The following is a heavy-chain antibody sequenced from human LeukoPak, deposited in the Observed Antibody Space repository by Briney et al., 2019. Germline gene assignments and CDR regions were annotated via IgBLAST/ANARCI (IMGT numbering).Heavy chain of an antibody. Sequence: SETLSLTCTVSGGFISSYYWSWIRQPPGKGLEWIGYIYYSGSTSYNPSLKSRVTMSADTSKDQFSLRLSSVTAADTAVYYCARRGAYSGNDLAWYFDLWGRGTLVTVSS. CDR1: GGFISSYY. D-gene: IGHD5-12*01. V-gene: IGHV4-59*08. CDR2: IYYSGST. CDR3: ARRGAYSGNDLAWYFDL. J-gene: IGHJ2*01.